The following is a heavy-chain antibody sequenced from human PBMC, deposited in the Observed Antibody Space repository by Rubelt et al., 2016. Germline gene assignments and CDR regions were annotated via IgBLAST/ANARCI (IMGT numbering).Heavy chain of an antibody. CDR2: IYYSGST. CDR1: GGSISSYY. J-gene: IGHJ4*02. D-gene: IGHD3-22*01. CDR3: ARYARIITYFDY. V-gene: IGHV4-59*12. Sequence: QVQLQESGPGLVKPSETLSLTCTVSGGSISSYYWSWIRQPPGKGLEWIGYIYYSGSTNYNPSLKSRVTISVDTSKNQFSLKLSSVTAADTAVYYCARYARIITYFDYWGQGTLVTVSS.